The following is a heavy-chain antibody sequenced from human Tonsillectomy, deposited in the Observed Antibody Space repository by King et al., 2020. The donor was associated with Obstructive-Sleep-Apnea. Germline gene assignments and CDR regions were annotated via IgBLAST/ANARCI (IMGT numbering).Heavy chain of an antibody. D-gene: IGHD6-19*01. J-gene: IGHJ4*02. CDR2: ISSPGTTI. V-gene: IGHV3-11*01. CDR3: GRGYAQWLVLYFFDY. CDR1: GFTFSDYY. Sequence: VQLVESGGGLVKPGGSLRLSCAASGFTFSDYYMSWIRQAPGKGLEWVSYISSPGTTIYYADSVKGRFTISRDNAKISLYLQMNSLRAEDTAVYYCGRGYAQWLVLYFFDYGGQGTLVTVSS.